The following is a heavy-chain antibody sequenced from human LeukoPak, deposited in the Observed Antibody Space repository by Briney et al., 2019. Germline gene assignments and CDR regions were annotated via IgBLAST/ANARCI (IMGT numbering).Heavy chain of an antibody. D-gene: IGHD3-22*01. CDR3: ARDPRPSYYYDSGGYLE. Sequence: GRSLRLSCAASGFTFSSYAMHWVRQAPGKGLEWVAVISYDESNKYYADSVKGRFTVSRDNSKNTLYLQMNSLRAEDTAVYYCARDPRPSYYYDSGGYLEWGQGTLVTVSS. J-gene: IGHJ4*02. V-gene: IGHV3-30-3*01. CDR1: GFTFSSYA. CDR2: ISYDESNK.